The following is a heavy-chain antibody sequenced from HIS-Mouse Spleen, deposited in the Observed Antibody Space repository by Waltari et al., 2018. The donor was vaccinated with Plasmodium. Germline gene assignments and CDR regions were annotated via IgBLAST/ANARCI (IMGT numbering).Heavy chain of an antibody. Sequence: QVQLQQWGAGLLKPSETLPLTCAVYGGSFSGYYWSWTRQPPGKGLEWIGEINHSGSTNYNPALKSRVTISVDTSKNQFSLKLSSVTAADTAVYYCARVTSSGVYWYFDLWGRGTLVTVSS. V-gene: IGHV4-34*01. CDR3: ARVTSSGVYWYFDL. CDR2: INHSGST. D-gene: IGHD3-3*01. CDR1: GGSFSGYY. J-gene: IGHJ2*01.